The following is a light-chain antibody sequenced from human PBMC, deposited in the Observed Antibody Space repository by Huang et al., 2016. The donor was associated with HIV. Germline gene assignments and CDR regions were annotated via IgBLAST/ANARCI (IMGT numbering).Light chain of an antibody. CDR1: QSVSNY. V-gene: IGKV3-11*01. Sequence: EIVLTQSPATLSLSPGERATLSCRASQSVSNYLAWYQQKPCQAPRLLIYEASKRATGIPARFSGSGSGTDFTLTISSLEPEDFAVYYCQQRSNWPPLTFGGGTKVEIK. J-gene: IGKJ4*01. CDR3: QQRSNWPPLT. CDR2: EAS.